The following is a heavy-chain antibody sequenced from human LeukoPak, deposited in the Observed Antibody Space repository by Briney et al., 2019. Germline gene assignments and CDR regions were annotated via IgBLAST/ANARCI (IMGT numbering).Heavy chain of an antibody. CDR2: INTDGRYK. D-gene: IGHD3-3*01. J-gene: IGHJ3*02. V-gene: IGHV3-21*01. Sequence: PGGSLRLSCAASGFTFTSYSMHWVRQTPGEGLEWVSSINTDGRYKLYADSVKGRFTISRDDAKNSLYLQMNSLRVEDTALCYCARGDDFWGDRDAFDIWGQGTMVTVSS. CDR1: GFTFTSYS. CDR3: ARGDDFWGDRDAFDI.